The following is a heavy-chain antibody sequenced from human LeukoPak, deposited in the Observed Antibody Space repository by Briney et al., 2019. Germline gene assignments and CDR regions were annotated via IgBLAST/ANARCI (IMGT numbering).Heavy chain of an antibody. D-gene: IGHD2-15*01. CDR1: GFTFSSYT. CDR2: ISSSSSYI. CDR3: ARGSEGYCSGGGCYYGMDV. Sequence: GGSLRLSCAASGFTFSSYTMNWVRQAPGKGLEWVSYISSSSSYIYYADSVKGRFTISRDNAENSLYLQMDSLRAEDTAVYYCARGSEGYCSGGGCYYGMDVWGQGTTVTVSS. J-gene: IGHJ6*01. V-gene: IGHV3-21*01.